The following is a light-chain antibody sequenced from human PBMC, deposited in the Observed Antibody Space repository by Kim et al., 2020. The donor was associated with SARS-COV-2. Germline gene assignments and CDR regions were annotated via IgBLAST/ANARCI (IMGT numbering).Light chain of an antibody. Sequence: ASVGDRVTITCRASQIINNYLNWYQQKPGKAPKLLIYAASILQSGVPSRFSGSGFGTDFTLTITSLQPEDLATYSCQQTYTSPQITFGQGTRLEIK. CDR2: AAS. J-gene: IGKJ5*01. CDR1: QIINNY. CDR3: QQTYTSPQIT. V-gene: IGKV1-39*01.